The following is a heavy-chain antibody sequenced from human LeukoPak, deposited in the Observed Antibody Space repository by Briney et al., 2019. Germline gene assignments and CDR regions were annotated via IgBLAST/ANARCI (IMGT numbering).Heavy chain of an antibody. V-gene: IGHV1-69*13. CDR1: GYTFTSYG. J-gene: IGHJ4*02. CDR3: ARAGVVYGSGSYYNTYFDY. CDR2: IIPIFGTA. D-gene: IGHD3-10*01. Sequence: ASVKVSCKASGYTFTSYGISWVRQAPGQGLEWMGGIIPIFGTANYAQKFQGRVTITADESTSTAYMELSSLRSEDTAVYYCARAGVVYGSGSYYNTYFDYWGQGTLVTVSS.